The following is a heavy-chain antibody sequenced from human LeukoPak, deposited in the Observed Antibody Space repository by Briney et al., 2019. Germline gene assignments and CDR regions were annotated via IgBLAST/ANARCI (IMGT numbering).Heavy chain of an antibody. D-gene: IGHD3/OR15-3a*01. CDR2: INNDGSDT. V-gene: IGHV3-74*01. CDR1: GFTFSSYW. CDR3: VRGSFGPDI. Sequence: GGSLRLSCAASGFTFSSYWMHWVRQAPGKGLVWVSRINNDGSDTTYADPVKGRFTMSRDNAKNMLYLQMNSLRAEDTAVYYCVRGSFGPDIWGQGTMVIVSS. J-gene: IGHJ3*02.